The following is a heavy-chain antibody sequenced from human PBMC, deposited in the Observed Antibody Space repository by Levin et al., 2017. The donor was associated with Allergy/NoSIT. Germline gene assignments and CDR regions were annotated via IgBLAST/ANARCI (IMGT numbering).Heavy chain of an antibody. Sequence: SVKVSCKASGGTFSSYAISWVRQAPGQGLEWMGGIIPIFGTANYAQKFQGRVTITADESTSTAYMELSSLRSEDTAVYYCARGDYGLSGDAFDIWGQGTMVTVSS. CDR2: IIPIFGTA. J-gene: IGHJ3*02. CDR1: GGTFSSYA. V-gene: IGHV1-69*13. D-gene: IGHD4/OR15-4a*01. CDR3: ARGDYGLSGDAFDI.